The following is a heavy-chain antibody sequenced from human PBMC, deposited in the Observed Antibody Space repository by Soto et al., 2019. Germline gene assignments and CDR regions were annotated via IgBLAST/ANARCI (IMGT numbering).Heavy chain of an antibody. CDR1: GFIFSDYA. Sequence: QVQLVESGGGVVQPGRSLRLSCAASGFIFSDYAMHWVRQAPVKGLEWVAVIWSDGNNDYYTESVKGRFTISRDVSKNTLYLQMNSLRDEDTAIYYCAREGVGERGDNYFDPWGQGTLVTVSS. CDR2: IWSDGNND. CDR3: AREGVGERGDNYFDP. V-gene: IGHV3-33*01. D-gene: IGHD1-26*01. J-gene: IGHJ5*02.